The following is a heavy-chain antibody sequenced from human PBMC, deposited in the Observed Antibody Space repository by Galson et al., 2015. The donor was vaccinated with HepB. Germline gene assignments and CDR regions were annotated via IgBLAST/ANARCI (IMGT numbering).Heavy chain of an antibody. J-gene: IGHJ6*03. CDR3: VRGGFWSGYLGLHYYYFYYMDV. V-gene: IGHV3-20*04. CDR2: ISRNGDFT. Sequence: SLRLSCAASGFIFDDYGMSWVRQSPGKGLEWVSGISRNGDFTAYADSVKGRFTISRDNAQNSLYLQMNSLRADDTALYYCVRGGFWSGYLGLHYYYFYYMDVGGKGTTVTVSS. D-gene: IGHD3-3*01. CDR1: GFIFDDYG.